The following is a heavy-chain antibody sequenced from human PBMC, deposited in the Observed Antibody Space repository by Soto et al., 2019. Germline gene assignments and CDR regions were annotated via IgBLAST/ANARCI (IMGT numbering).Heavy chain of an antibody. J-gene: IGHJ6*03. Sequence: SETLSLTCAVYGGSFSGYYWSWIRQPPGKGLEWIGEINHSGSTNYNPSLKSRVTISVDTSKNQFSLKLSSVTAADTAVYYCARGGRVVLMVYAPGNYYYYMDVWGKGTTVTVSS. V-gene: IGHV4-34*01. CDR1: GGSFSGYY. CDR2: INHSGST. CDR3: ARGGRVVLMVYAPGNYYYYMDV. D-gene: IGHD2-8*01.